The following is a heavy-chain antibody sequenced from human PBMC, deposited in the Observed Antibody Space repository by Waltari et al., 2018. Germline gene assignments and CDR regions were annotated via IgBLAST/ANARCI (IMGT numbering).Heavy chain of an antibody. V-gene: IGHV1-69*10. CDR3: ARGFQGDSNFWDY. CDR2: IIPILEKP. CDR1: GGSFNSFV. J-gene: IGHJ4*02. D-gene: IGHD2-15*01. Sequence: QVQLVQSGAEVKKPGSSVKVSCRASGGSFNSFVISWVRQAPGQGPEWMGGIIPILEKPNYAQKFQGRVTITADKSTSTAYMEVSSLTSEDTAVYYCARGFQGDSNFWDYWGQGTLVTVSS.